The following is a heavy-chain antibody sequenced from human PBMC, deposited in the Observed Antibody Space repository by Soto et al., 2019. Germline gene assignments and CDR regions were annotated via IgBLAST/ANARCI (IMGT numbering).Heavy chain of an antibody. CDR1: GGTFSSSA. Sequence: QVQLVQSGAEVKKPGSSVKVSCKASGGTFSSSAISWVRQAPRQGLEWMGGITPFFGTANYAQKFQGRVTITADKSTCTVYIELSSLRSEDTAVYYCARAAEYSRSDAFVIWGQGTMVTVSS. CDR3: ARAAEYSRSDAFVI. CDR2: ITPFFGTA. D-gene: IGHD6-6*01. J-gene: IGHJ3*02. V-gene: IGHV1-69*06.